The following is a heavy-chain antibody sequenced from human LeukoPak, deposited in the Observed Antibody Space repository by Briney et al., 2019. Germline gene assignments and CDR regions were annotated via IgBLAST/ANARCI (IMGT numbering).Heavy chain of an antibody. J-gene: IGHJ2*01. CDR3: ARDPVIVVATGYFDL. D-gene: IGHD3-22*01. Sequence: GGTLRLSCAAYGFTFSCYWMLWVRQAPGKGLVWVSRINSDGSSTSYADSVKGRFTISRDNAKNTLYLQMNSLRAEDTAVYYCARDPVIVVATGYFDLWGRGTLVTVSS. CDR2: INSDGSST. CDR1: GFTFSCYW. V-gene: IGHV3-74*01.